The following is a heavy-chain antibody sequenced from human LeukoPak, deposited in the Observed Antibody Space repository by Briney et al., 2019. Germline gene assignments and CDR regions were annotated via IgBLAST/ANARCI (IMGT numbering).Heavy chain of an antibody. J-gene: IGHJ5*02. CDR2: IYSGGST. V-gene: IGHV3-53*05. Sequence: GGSLRLSCAASGFDFSNHAMSWIRQAPGKGLEWVSVIYSGGSTYYADSVKGRFTISRDKSKNTVYLQMNSLRFEDTAMYYCARNWFDPWGQGTLVTVSS. CDR3: ARNWFDP. CDR1: GFDFSNHA.